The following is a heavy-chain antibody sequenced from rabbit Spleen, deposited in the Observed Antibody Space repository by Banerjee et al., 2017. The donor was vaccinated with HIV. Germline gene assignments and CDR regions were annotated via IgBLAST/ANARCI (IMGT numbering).Heavy chain of an antibody. V-gene: IGHV1S45*01. CDR1: GFSFSDRDV. Sequence: QEQVVESGGGLVQPGGSLTLTCKASGFSFSDRDVMCWVRQAPGRGLEWIGCIYVGRGSTHYASWAKGRFTVYKTSSTTVTLQLTSLTAADTATYFCARSGYVGGDYTWDVWGPGTLVTVS. CDR3: ARSGYVGGDYTWDV. D-gene: IGHD1-1*01. J-gene: IGHJ4*01. CDR2: IYVGRGST.